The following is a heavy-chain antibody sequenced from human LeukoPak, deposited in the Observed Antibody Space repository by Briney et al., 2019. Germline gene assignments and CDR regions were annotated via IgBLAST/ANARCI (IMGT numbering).Heavy chain of an antibody. CDR1: GYSFTSYW. V-gene: IGHV5-51*01. D-gene: IGHD1-1*01. Sequence: GESLKISCKGSGYSFTSYWIGWVRQVPGKGLEWMGIIYPGDSDTRYSPSFQGQVTISADMSISTAYLQWSSLKASDTAMYYCARRSPPYGERRPPTENWFDPWGQGTLVTVSS. CDR3: ARRSPPYGERRPPTENWFDP. CDR2: IYPGDSDT. J-gene: IGHJ5*02.